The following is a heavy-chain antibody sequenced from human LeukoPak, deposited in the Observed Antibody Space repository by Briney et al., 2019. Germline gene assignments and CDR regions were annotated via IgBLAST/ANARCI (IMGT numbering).Heavy chain of an antibody. D-gene: IGHD3-10*01. CDR3: AKSVPAIRGEIDY. Sequence: GGSLRLSCAASGFTFSDFGMHWVRQAPGKGLEWVAFIRYNGDDEQYADSVKGRFTISRDNSKDTLYLQMNGLRAEDTAIYYCAKSVPAIRGEIDYRGQGTLVTVSS. V-gene: IGHV3-30*02. CDR2: IRYNGDDE. J-gene: IGHJ4*02. CDR1: GFTFSDFG.